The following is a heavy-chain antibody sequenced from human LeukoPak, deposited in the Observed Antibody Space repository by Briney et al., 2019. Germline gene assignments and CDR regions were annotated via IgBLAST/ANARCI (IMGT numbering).Heavy chain of an antibody. D-gene: IGHD3-10*01. J-gene: IGHJ5*02. V-gene: IGHV1-24*01. CDR1: GYTLTELS. CDR3: ATVGRSITMVRGVIENWFDP. Sequence: AASVTVSCTVSGYTLTELSMHWVRQAPGKGLEWMGGFDPEDGETIYAQKFQGRVTMTEDTSTDTAYMELSSLRSEDTAVYYCATVGRSITMVRGVIENWFDPWGQGTLVTVSS. CDR2: FDPEDGET.